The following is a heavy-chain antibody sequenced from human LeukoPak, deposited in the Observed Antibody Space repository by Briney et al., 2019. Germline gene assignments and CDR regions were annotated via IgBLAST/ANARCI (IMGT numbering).Heavy chain of an antibody. CDR2: IYAADSDT. V-gene: IGHV5-51*01. CDR3: ARHTGTATIYYYYLYMDV. D-gene: IGHD4-11*01. J-gene: IGHJ6*03. Sequence: GESLKISCKGSGFSSTNSWIGWVRQMPGKGLEWMGVIYAADSDTRYSPSFQGQVTISVDKSISTAYLQWRSLEASDTAMYYCARHTGTATIYYYYLYMDVWGTGTTVTVSS. CDR1: GFSSTNSW.